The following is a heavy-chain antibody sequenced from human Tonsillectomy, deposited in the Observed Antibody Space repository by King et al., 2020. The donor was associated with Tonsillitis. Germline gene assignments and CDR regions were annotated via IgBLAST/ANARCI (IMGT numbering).Heavy chain of an antibody. D-gene: IGHD5-12*01. CDR1: VCSISSSSYY. CDR2: IDYRVST. J-gene: IGHJ4*02. CDR3: ARPDSYGGYVGY. Sequence: QLQESGPGLVKPSETLSLTCTVSVCSISSSSYYWGWIRQPPGTGLEGIGSIDYRVSTYYNPSLKSRVTISVETSKNQFSLKLSSVTAADTAVYYCARPDSYGGYVGYWGQGTLVTVSS. V-gene: IGHV4-39*01.